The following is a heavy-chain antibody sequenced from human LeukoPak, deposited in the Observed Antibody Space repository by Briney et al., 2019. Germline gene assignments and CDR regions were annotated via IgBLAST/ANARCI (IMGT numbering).Heavy chain of an antibody. D-gene: IGHD4-17*01. CDR1: GFSFSSYA. CDR2: MSSSDDGR. J-gene: IGHJ5*02. Sequence: GGSLRLSCATSGFSFSSYAMSWVRQAPGKGLEWVSAMSSSDDGRYYAASVRGRFTISRDNSKNTLYLQMNSLRAEDTAVYYCAKGRGGDYVGWFDPWGQGTLVTVSS. V-gene: IGHV3-23*01. CDR3: AKGRGGDYVGWFDP.